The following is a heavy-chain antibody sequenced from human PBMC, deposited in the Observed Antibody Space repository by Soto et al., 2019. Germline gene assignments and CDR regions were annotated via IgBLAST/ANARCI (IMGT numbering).Heavy chain of an antibody. CDR1: GFTFSPYS. J-gene: IGHJ6*02. D-gene: IGHD3-22*01. CDR3: ARVVDYCDPYYYYGMDV. CDR2: ISCSSSYI. V-gene: IGHV3-21*01. Sequence: DVPLVESGGGLVQPGESLRLSCAASGFTFSPYSMNWVRQAPGKGLEWVSSISCSSSYIYYADSVKGRFTISRDNAKNSLYLQMNSLRAEDTAVYYCARVVDYCDPYYYYGMDVWGQGTTVTVSS.